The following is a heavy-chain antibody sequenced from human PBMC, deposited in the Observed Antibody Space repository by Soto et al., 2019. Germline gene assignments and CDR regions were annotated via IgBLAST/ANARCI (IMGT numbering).Heavy chain of an antibody. V-gene: IGHV4-34*01. CDR3: ARGGGDYASAVDV. J-gene: IGHJ6*02. Sequence: QVQLQQWGAGLLKPSETLSLNCAVYGGSFYWTWIRQPPGKGLEWIGAIRHSGSTNYNPSLKSRVSISIDRSKSQVYLTVYSVTAADTAVYYCARGGGDYASAVDVWGQGTTVTVSS. CDR1: GGSFY. CDR2: IRHSGST. D-gene: IGHD4-17*01.